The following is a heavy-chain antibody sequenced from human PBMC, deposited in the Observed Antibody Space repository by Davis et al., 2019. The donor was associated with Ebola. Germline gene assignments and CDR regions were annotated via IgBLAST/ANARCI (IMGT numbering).Heavy chain of an antibody. CDR3: ASGYYDSSGFTGAFDI. CDR1: GFTFSSYA. Sequence: PGGSLRLSCAASGFTFSSYAMSWVRQAPGKGLEWVSTISGSGGSTYYADSVKGRFTISRDNSKNTLYLQMNSLRAEDTAVYYCASGYYDSSGFTGAFDIWGQGTVVTVSS. CDR2: ISGSGGST. J-gene: IGHJ3*02. D-gene: IGHD3-22*01. V-gene: IGHV3-23*01.